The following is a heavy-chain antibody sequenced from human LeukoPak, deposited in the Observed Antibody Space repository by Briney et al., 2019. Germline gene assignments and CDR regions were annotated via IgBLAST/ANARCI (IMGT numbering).Heavy chain of an antibody. J-gene: IGHJ4*02. CDR1: GFTFSNYW. CDR3: AKRGGSYIGYFDY. Sequence: GGSLRLSCAASGFTFSNYWMTWVRQSPGKGLEWVANIKQDGSNKYYADSVKGRFTISGDNSKNTLYLQMNSLRAEDTAVYYCAKRGGSYIGYFDYWGQGTLVTVSS. V-gene: IGHV3-7*01. D-gene: IGHD1-26*01. CDR2: IKQDGSNK.